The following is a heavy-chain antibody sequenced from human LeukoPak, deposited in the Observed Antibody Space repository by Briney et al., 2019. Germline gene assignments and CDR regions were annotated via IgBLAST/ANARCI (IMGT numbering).Heavy chain of an antibody. CDR1: GFTFSSYT. Sequence: GGSLRLSCAASGFTFSSYTIHWVRQAPGKGLQWVTVISHDGSNKYYADSVKGRFTISRDNSKNAVYLQMNSLRAEDTAMYYCARVIYSGWEGELSDWGQGTLVTVSS. J-gene: IGHJ4*02. CDR2: ISHDGSNK. V-gene: IGHV3-30-3*01. CDR3: ARVIYSGWEGELSD. D-gene: IGHD6-19*01.